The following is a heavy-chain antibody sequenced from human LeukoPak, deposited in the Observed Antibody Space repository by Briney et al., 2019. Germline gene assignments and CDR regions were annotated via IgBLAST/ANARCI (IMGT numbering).Heavy chain of an antibody. CDR1: GGAFSSNSFY. CDR2: IYYSGST. Sequence: PSDTLSLTCTVSGGAFSSNSFYRAWIRQPPGKGLEWIGSIYYSGSTYYNPSLKSRDTISVDTSKNQFSLKLSSVTAADTAVYYCASLSGGTGWYFFDYWGQGTLVTLSS. J-gene: IGHJ4*02. D-gene: IGHD6-19*01. V-gene: IGHV4-39*01. CDR3: ASLSGGTGWYFFDY.